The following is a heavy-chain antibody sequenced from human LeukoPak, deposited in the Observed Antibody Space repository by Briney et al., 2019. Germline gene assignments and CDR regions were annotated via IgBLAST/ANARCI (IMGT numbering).Heavy chain of an antibody. CDR3: ARDRRGYDFWSGSFDY. D-gene: IGHD3-3*01. CDR2: IYYSGST. CDR1: GGSISSSSYY. J-gene: IGHJ4*02. Sequence: SETLSLTCTVSGGSISSSSYYWGWIRQPPGKGLEWIGYIYYSGSTNYNPSLKSRVTISVDTSKNQFSLKLSSVTAADTAVYYCARDRRGYDFWSGSFDYWGQGTLVTVSS. V-gene: IGHV4-61*01.